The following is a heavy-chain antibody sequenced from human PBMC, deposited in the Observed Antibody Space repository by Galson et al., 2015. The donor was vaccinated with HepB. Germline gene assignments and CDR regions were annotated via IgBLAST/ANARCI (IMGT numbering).Heavy chain of an antibody. D-gene: IGHD3-10*01. J-gene: IGHJ4*02. Sequence: SVKVSCKASGYTFTSYAMHWVRQAPGQRLEWMGWINAGNGNTKYSQKFQGRVTITRDTSASTAYMELSSLRSEDTAVYYCASSNMVRGVMRGYYFDYWGQGTLVTVSS. CDR1: GYTFTSYA. CDR3: ASSNMVRGVMRGYYFDY. CDR2: INAGNGNT. V-gene: IGHV1-3*01.